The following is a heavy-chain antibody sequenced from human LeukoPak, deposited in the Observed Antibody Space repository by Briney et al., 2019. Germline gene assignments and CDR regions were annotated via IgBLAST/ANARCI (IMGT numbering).Heavy chain of an antibody. CDR2: IIPIFGTA. J-gene: IGHJ4*02. Sequence: SVKVSCKASGGTFISYAISWVRQAPGQGLEWMGGIIPIFGTANYVQKFQGRVTITTDESTSTAYMELSSLRSEDTAVYYCARDSGGPYYYDSSGYYPQPRRYYFDYWGQGTLVTVSS. D-gene: IGHD3-22*01. V-gene: IGHV1-69*05. CDR1: GGTFISYA. CDR3: ARDSGGPYYYDSSGYYPQPRRYYFDY.